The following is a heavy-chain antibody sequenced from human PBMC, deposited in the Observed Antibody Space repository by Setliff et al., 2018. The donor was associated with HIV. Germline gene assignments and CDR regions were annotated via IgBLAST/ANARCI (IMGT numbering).Heavy chain of an antibody. D-gene: IGHD3-10*01. J-gene: IGHJ4*02. Sequence: PSVKVSCKASGGTFNNLAISWVRQAPGQGLEWVGEFIPLFGTTNYAQKFQGRVSFTADASTNTAYMELRSLRSEDTAVFYCGRGKHYSSGSPPLYDSWGQGTLVTVSS. V-gene: IGHV1-69*13. CDR3: GRGKHYSSGSPPLYDS. CDR1: GGTFNNLA. CDR2: FIPLFGTT.